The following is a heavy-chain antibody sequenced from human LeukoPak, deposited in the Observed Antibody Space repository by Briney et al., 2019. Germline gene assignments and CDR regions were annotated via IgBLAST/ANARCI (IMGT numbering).Heavy chain of an antibody. D-gene: IGHD4-17*01. Sequence: ASVKVSCKASGGTFSSYAISWVRQAPGQGLEWMGWISAYNGNTNYAQKLQGRVTMTTDTSASTAYMELRSLRSDDTAVYYCARDGTVTTNWRFDPWGQGTLVTVSS. CDR2: ISAYNGNT. V-gene: IGHV1-18*01. CDR1: GGTFSSYA. CDR3: ARDGTVTTNWRFDP. J-gene: IGHJ5*02.